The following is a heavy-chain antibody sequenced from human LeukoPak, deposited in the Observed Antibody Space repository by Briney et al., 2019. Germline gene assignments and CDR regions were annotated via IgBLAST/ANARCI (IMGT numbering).Heavy chain of an antibody. J-gene: IGHJ4*02. CDR1: GYTFTIYG. V-gene: IGHV1-18*01. Sequence: ASVKLSCKASGYTFTIYGIILVRQSPGQGLEWMGWISAYNGNTNYAQKLQGRVTMTTDTSTSRAYMELRSLRSDDTAVYYCAREGTSGSYFYWGQGTLVTLSS. CDR3: AREGTSGSYFY. CDR2: ISAYNGNT. D-gene: IGHD1-26*01.